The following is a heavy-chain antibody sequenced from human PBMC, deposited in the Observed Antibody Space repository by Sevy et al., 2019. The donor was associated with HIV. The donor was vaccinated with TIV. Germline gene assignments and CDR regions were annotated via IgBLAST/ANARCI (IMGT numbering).Heavy chain of an antibody. CDR3: TREGCTKPHDY. CDR2: LTFECGER. V-gene: IGHV3-23*01. J-gene: IGHJ4*02. CDR1: GFTFSKYS. D-gene: IGHD2-8*01. Sequence: GGSLRLSCAASGFTFSKYSMSWVRQPPGKGLEWVSTLTFECGERNYADSVKGPVYIARENSKSSVYLQMNNLRAEDTAVYYCTREGCTKPHDYWGQGTLVTVSS.